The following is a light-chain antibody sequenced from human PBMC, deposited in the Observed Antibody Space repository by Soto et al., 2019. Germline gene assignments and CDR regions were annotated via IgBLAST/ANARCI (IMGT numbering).Light chain of an antibody. J-gene: IGKJ2*02. V-gene: IGKV3-15*01. CDR1: QSVTTN. CDR2: GAS. CDR3: QQYNNWPPGT. Sequence: EIVMTQAPATLSVSPGERATRSCRASQSVTTNLAWYQQKPGQAPRLLIYGASTRATGIPARFSGSGSGTEFTLTISSLQSEDFEVYYCQQYNNWPPGTFGQGTKLEIK.